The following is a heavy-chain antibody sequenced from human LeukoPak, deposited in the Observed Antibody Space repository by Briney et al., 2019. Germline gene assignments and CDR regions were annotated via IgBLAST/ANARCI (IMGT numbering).Heavy chain of an antibody. CDR1: GFTFSSYA. CDR3: ARGATDTTRWFDP. D-gene: IGHD1-7*01. CDR2: ISGSGGST. V-gene: IGHV3-23*01. Sequence: KAGGSLRLSCAASGFTFSSYAMSWVRQAPGKGLEWVSAISGSGGSTYYADSVKGRFTISRDDAKNSLYLQMNGLRADDTATYYCARGATDTTRWFDPWGQGTLVTVSS. J-gene: IGHJ5*02.